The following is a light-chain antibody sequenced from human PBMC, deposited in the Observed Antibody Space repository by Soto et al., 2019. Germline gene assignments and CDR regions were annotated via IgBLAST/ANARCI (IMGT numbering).Light chain of an antibody. CDR1: QSIFYISNNKNY. Sequence: DIVMTQSPDSLAVSLGERATINCKSSQSIFYISNNKNYLAWYQQKPGQPPKLLIYWASTRASGVPDRFIGSGYGRDFTLTISSLQAEDVAVYYCQQYFSNRTFGKGTKVDI. V-gene: IGKV4-1*01. J-gene: IGKJ1*01. CDR3: QQYFSNRT. CDR2: WAS.